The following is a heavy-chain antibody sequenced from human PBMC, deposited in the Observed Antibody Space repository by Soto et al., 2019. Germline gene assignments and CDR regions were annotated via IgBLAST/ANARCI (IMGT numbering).Heavy chain of an antibody. Sequence: PGGSLRLSCAASGFTFSSYAMSWVRHAPGKGLEWVSAISGSGGSTYYADSVKSRVTISRDNSKNKLYLQMNSLRGEDTAVYYCAMDDILSCYQTYLVYYFSDVWGRGTTVTVSS. CDR3: AMDDILSCYQTYLVYYFSDV. J-gene: IGHJ6*04. CDR2: ISGSGGST. D-gene: IGHD3-9*01. CDR1: GFTFSSYA. V-gene: IGHV3-23*01.